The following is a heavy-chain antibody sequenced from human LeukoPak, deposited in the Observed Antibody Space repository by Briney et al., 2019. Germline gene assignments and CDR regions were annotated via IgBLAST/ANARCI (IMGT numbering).Heavy chain of an antibody. D-gene: IGHD4-23*01. CDR2: IRESGNTT. J-gene: IGHJ4*02. Sequence: GGSLRLSCAASGFTFSSYAMTWVRQAPGKGPEWVSVIRESGNTTYYADSVKGRFIVSRDNSKSTLYLQMHSLRAEDTAIYYCAKDADYGGNWVDYWGQGTLVTVSS. CDR1: GFTFSSYA. CDR3: AKDADYGGNWVDY. V-gene: IGHV3-23*01.